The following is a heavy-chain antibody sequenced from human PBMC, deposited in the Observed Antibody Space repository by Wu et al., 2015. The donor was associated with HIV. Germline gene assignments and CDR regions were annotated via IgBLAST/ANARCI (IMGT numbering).Heavy chain of an antibody. CDR1: GYTFTSYG. Sequence: QVRLVQSGVEVKETGASVKVSCKASGYTFTSYGISWVRQAPGQGLEWMGEISPLFGAAKYAQKFQGRVTITADESTSTAYMEVTSLRNEDTAVYYCARDRVFGAQSDGFDYWGQGTLVTVSS. J-gene: IGHJ4*02. D-gene: IGHD1-26*01. CDR2: ISPLFGAA. V-gene: IGHV1-69*13. CDR3: ARDRVFGAQSDGFDY.